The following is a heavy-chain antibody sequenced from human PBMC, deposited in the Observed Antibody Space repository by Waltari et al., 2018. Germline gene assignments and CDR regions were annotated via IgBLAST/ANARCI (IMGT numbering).Heavy chain of an antibody. J-gene: IGHJ4*02. CDR2: IYYSGST. V-gene: IGHV4-30-4*08. Sequence: QVQLQESGPGLVKPSQTLSLTCTVPGGPIRSGDYYWSWIRQPPGKGLEWIGYIYYSGSTYYNPSLKSRVTVSVDTSKNQFSLKLSSVTAADTAVYYCASRSAKSVDSDYWGQGTLVTVSS. D-gene: IGHD3-3*01. CDR1: GGPIRSGDYY. CDR3: ASRSAKSVDSDY.